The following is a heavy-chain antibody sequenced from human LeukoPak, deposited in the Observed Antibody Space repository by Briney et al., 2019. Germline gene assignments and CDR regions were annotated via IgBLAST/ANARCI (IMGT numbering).Heavy chain of an antibody. Sequence: SETLSLTCIVSAGSISSHFWSWMRQPPGKGLEWIGEVNLQGSTNYNPSLMGRVAIAVDTSENHISLQLTSVTAADTAVYYCAREGGPYRPLDYSGQGTLVTVSS. CDR3: AREGGPYRPLDY. J-gene: IGHJ4*02. CDR2: VNLQGST. CDR1: AGSISSHF. V-gene: IGHV4-59*11.